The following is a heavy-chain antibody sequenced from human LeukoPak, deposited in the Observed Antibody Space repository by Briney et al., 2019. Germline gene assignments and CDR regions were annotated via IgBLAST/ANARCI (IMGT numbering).Heavy chain of an antibody. CDR2: IYTSGST. V-gene: IGHV4-4*07. Sequence: SETLSLTCTVSGGSISSYYWSWIRQPAGKGLEWIGRIYTSGSTNYNPSLKSRVTMSVDTSKNQFSLKLSSVTAADTAVYYCARNEYYDFWSGFGENYMDVWGKGTTVTVSS. J-gene: IGHJ6*03. D-gene: IGHD3-3*01. CDR3: ARNEYYDFWSGFGENYMDV. CDR1: GGSISSYY.